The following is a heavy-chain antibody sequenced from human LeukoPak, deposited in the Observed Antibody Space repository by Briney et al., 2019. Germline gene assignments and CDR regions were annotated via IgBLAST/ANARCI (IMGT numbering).Heavy chain of an antibody. CDR3: AKTLPEIYCSSTSCSPGY. D-gene: IGHD2-2*01. Sequence: PGGSLRLSCAASGFTFSSYGMHWVRQAPGKGLEWVAVIWYGGSNKYYADSVKGRFTISRDNSKNTLYLQMNSLRAEDTAVYYCAKTLPEIYCSSTSCSPGYWGQGTLVTVSS. V-gene: IGHV3-30*02. CDR2: IWYGGSNK. J-gene: IGHJ4*02. CDR1: GFTFSSYG.